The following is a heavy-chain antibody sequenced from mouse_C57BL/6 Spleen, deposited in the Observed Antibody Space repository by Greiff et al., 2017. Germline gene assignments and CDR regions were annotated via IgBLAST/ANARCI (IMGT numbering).Heavy chain of an antibody. V-gene: IGHV1-26*01. D-gene: IGHD4-1*01. J-gene: IGHJ4*01. Sequence: EVQLQQSGPELVKPGASVKISCKASGYTFTDYYMNWVKQSHGKSLEWIGDINPNNGGTSYNQKFKGKATLTVDKSSSTAYMELRSLTSEDSAVYYCARREAGTRAMDYWGQGTSVTVSS. CDR1: GYTFTDYY. CDR3: ARREAGTRAMDY. CDR2: INPNNGGT.